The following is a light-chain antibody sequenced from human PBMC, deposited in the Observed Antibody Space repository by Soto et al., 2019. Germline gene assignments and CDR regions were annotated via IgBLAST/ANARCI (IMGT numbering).Light chain of an antibody. Sequence: DIQMTQSPSTLSASVGDRVTITCRASQSINSWLAWYQQKPGKAPKLLIYKASSLESGVPSRFSGSGSETEFTLTISSLQPDDFATYYGQQYNSYSTFGKGTKVDIK. CDR3: QQYNSYST. CDR1: QSINSW. V-gene: IGKV1-5*03. J-gene: IGKJ1*01. CDR2: KAS.